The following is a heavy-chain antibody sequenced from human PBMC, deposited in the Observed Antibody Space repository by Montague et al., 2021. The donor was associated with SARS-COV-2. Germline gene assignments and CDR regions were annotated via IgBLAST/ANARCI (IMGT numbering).Heavy chain of an antibody. J-gene: IGHJ3*02. CDR3: AKAITYYHRYGYAFHI. CDR1: GFPFSSYA. CDR2: ISFSGDST. Sequence: SRSLSFSASGFPFSSYAMSWVRQAPGKGLEWVSGISFSGDSTYYADSVKGRFTISRDNSKNTLYLQMNSLRAEDTAVYYCAKAITYYHRYGYAFHIWGQGTMVTVSS. V-gene: IGHV3-23*01. D-gene: IGHD3-10*01.